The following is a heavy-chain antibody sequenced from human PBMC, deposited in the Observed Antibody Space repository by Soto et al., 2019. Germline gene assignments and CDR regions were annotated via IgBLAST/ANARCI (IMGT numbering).Heavy chain of an antibody. CDR1: GFTFTNYA. Sequence: EVQLLESGGGLVQPGGSLRLSCAASGFTFTNYAMNWVRQAPGKGLEWVSSITGSGVRTYYADSVKGRFTISRDNTKSTLYLQMDSLRAEDTAVFYCARDRDDYGDPDDFDFWGQGTMVTVSS. CDR2: ITGSGVRT. CDR3: ARDRDDYGDPDDFDF. D-gene: IGHD4-17*01. V-gene: IGHV3-23*01. J-gene: IGHJ3*01.